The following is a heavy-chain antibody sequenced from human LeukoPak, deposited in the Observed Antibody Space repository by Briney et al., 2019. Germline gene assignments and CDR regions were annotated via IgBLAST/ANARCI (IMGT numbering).Heavy chain of an antibody. D-gene: IGHD3-10*01. CDR3: ARAPYGAGSKPCYFGY. CDR1: GGSISSYY. J-gene: IGHJ4*02. CDR2: LYNTGST. V-gene: IGHV4-59*01. Sequence: SETLSLTCTVSGGSISSYYWSWIRQPPGKGLEWIGCLYNTGSTNYSPSLKSRVTISVDTSKNQFSLKLSSVTAADTAVYYCARAPYGAGSKPCYFGYWGQGTLVTVSS.